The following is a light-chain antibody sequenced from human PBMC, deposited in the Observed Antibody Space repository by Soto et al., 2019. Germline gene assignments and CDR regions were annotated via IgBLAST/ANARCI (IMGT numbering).Light chain of an antibody. CDR3: SSFSPTTTLHVV. V-gene: IGLV2-14*01. CDR2: EVT. CDR1: GSDVGGYDY. Sequence: QSVLTQPASVSGSPGQSITISCTGTGSDVGGYDYVSWYQQYPGKAPKLIIYEVTNRPSGISDRFSGSKSGNTASLTISGLQAEDEGYYYCSSFSPTTTLHVVFGGGTKLTVL. J-gene: IGLJ2*01.